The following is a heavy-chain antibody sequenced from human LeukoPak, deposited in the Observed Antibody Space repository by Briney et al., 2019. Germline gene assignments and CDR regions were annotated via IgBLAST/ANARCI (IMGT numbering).Heavy chain of an antibody. CDR3: ARTHCSSTSCQTELDAFDI. D-gene: IGHD2-2*01. J-gene: IGHJ3*02. CDR1: GYTFTSYG. Sequence: ASVKVSCKASGYTFTSYGISWVRQAPGQGLEWMGWISAYNGNTNYAQKFQGRVTMTRDTSISTAYMELSRLRSDDTAVYYCARTHCSSTSCQTELDAFDIWGQGTMVTVSS. CDR2: ISAYNGNT. V-gene: IGHV1-18*01.